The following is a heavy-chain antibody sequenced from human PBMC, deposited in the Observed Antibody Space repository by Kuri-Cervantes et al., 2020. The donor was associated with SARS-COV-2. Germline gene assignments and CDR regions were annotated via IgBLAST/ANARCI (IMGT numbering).Heavy chain of an antibody. D-gene: IGHD5-24*01. V-gene: IGHV4-61*09. J-gene: IGHJ4*02. CDR2: IYTSGST. CDR3: ARDPRAVDGFDS. Sequence: SETLSLTCTVSGGSIGGSHYWTWIRQPAGKGLEWIGHIYTSGSTRYNPSLKSRVSISVDTSKNQLSLKLSSVTAADTAVYYCARDPRAVDGFDSWGQGTLVTVSS. CDR1: GGSIGGSHY.